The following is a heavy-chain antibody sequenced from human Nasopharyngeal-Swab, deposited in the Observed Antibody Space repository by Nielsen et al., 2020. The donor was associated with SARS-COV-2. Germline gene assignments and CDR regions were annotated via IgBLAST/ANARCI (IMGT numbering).Heavy chain of an antibody. J-gene: IGHJ6*02. CDR2: IYYSGST. D-gene: IGHD2-2*01. CDR3: ARDAAGYCSGTSCYGGTGVDV. Sequence: WIRQPPGKGLEWIGYIYYSGSTYYNPSLKSRVTIPVDTSKNQFSLKLSSVTAADTTVYYCARDAAGYCSGTSCYGGTGVDVWGQGTTVIASS. V-gene: IGHV4-30-4*01.